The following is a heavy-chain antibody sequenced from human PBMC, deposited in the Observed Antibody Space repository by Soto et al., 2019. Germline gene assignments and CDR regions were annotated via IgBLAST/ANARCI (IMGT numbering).Heavy chain of an antibody. V-gene: IGHV4-38-2*01. CDR3: ARILDESRGYYYFDY. J-gene: IGHJ4*02. Sequence: ETLSLTCAVSGYSISSGYYGGWFRQPPGKGLEWLWSIFHSGTTYDNPSLKSRVTISVDMSNNQFSLKLTSVTAADTAVYYCARILDESRGYYYFDYWGQGTLVTVSS. CDR1: GYSISSGYY. CDR2: IFHSGTT. D-gene: IGHD3-22*01.